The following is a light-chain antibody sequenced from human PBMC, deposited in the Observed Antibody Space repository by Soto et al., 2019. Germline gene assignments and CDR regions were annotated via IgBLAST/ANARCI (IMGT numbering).Light chain of an antibody. J-gene: IGKJ1*01. CDR1: QSLSSY. CDR2: AAS. V-gene: IGKV1-39*01. Sequence: DIQMTKSPSSLSASVGDRVTITCRASQSLSSYLNWYQQKPGKAHTLLIYAASSLQSGVPSRFSGSGSGTDFTLTIRRLQPEDFANYYDQQSYSPPPWTFGQRTQVAIK. CDR3: QQSYSPPPWT.